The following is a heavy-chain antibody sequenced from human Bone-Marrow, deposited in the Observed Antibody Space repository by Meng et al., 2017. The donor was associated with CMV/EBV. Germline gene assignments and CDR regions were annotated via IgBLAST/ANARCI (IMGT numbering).Heavy chain of an antibody. Sequence: SETLSLTCTVSGGSISSYYWSWIRQPPGKGLEWIGYIYYSGSTNYNPSLKSRVTISVDTSKNQFSLKLSSVTAADTAVYYCARDIDPYSSSWAFDDWGPGTLVNVSS. CDR2: IYYSGST. J-gene: IGHJ4*02. D-gene: IGHD6-13*01. CDR1: GGSISSYY. CDR3: ARDIDPYSSSWAFDD. V-gene: IGHV4-59*01.